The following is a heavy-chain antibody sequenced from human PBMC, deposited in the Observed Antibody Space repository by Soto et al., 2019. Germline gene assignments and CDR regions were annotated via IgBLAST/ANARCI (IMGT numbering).Heavy chain of an antibody. J-gene: IGHJ4*02. CDR1: GITFSDYY. V-gene: IGHV3-11*01. CDR2: ISSSGTTI. D-gene: IGHD3-9*01. CDR3: ARAVYNDILTAYYDY. Sequence: PGGSLRLSCAASGITFSDYYMSWIRQAPGKGLEWVSYISSSGTTIYYADSVKGRFTISRDNAKSSLYLQMNSLRAEDTAVYYCARAVYNDILTAYYDYWGQGTLVTVSS.